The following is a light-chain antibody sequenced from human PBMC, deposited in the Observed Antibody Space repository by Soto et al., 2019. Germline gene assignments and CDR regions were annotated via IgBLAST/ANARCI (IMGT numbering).Light chain of an antibody. CDR2: GAS. CDR3: QQHGNSPWM. V-gene: IGKV3-20*01. CDR1: QSVSSKY. J-gene: IGKJ1*01. Sequence: EFVLTQSTGTLSLSPGERATLSCRASQSVSSKYVAWYQQIPGQTPRLLIYGASSRATGIPDRFSGSGSGTDFTLTISRLEPEDFAVYYCQQHGNSPWMFGQGTKVDIK.